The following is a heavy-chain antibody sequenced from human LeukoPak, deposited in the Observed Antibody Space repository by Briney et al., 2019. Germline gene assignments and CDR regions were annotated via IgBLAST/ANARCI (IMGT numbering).Heavy chain of an antibody. CDR1: GGSISSSSYY. J-gene: IGHJ5*01. V-gene: IGHV4-39*01. CDR2: IYYSGSA. CDR3: ARQAGYSSSWYDC. Sequence: PSETLSLTCTVSGGSISSSSYYWGWIRQPPGKGLEWIGSIYYSGSAYYNPSLKSRATISVDTSKNQFSLKLSSVTAAHTAVYYCARQAGYSSSWYDCWGQGTLVTVSS. D-gene: IGHD6-13*01.